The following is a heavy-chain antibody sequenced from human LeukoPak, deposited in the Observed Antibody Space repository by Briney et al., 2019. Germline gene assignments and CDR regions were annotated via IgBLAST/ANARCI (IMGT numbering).Heavy chain of an antibody. CDR3: ARALGSSGYYFHFDY. J-gene: IGHJ4*02. CDR1: GGSISSSSYY. Sequence: PSETLSLTCTVSGGSISSSSYYWGWTRQPPGKGLEWIGSIYYSGSTYYNPSLKSRVTISVDTSKNQFSLKLSSVTAADTAVYYCARALGSSGYYFHFDYWGQGTLVTVSS. D-gene: IGHD3-22*01. CDR2: IYYSGST. V-gene: IGHV4-39*01.